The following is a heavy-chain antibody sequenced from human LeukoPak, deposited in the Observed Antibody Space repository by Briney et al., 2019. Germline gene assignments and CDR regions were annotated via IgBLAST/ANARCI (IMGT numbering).Heavy chain of an antibody. CDR1: GYTFTSYD. V-gene: IGHV1-8*01. J-gene: IGHJ3*02. CDR3: AGERRTAIRYDAFDI. D-gene: IGHD5-18*01. CDR2: MNPNSGNT. Sequence: ASVKVSCKASGYTFTSYDINWVRQATGQGLEWMGWMNPNSGNTGYAQKFQGRVTMTRNTSISTAYMELSSLRSEDTAVYYCAGERRTAIRYDAFDIWGQGTMVTVSS.